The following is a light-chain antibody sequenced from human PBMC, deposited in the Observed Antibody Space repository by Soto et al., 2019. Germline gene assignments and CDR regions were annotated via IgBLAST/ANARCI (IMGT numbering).Light chain of an antibody. V-gene: IGLV2-14*01. Sequence: QSALTQPASVSGSPGQSITISCTGTSSDVGGFNFVSWYQQPPGKAPKLTIYDVSHRPSGVSNRFSGSKSGNTASLTISGLQAEDEGDYYCSSYTTSSTIVFGTGTKVTVL. CDR1: SSDVGGFNF. CDR3: SSYTTSSTIV. J-gene: IGLJ1*01. CDR2: DVS.